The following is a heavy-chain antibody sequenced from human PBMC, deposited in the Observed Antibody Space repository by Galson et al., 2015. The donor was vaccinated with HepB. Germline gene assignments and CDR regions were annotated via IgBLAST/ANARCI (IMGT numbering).Heavy chain of an antibody. CDR3: ARDPGGYSYGYGNWFDP. CDR1: GYTFTSYG. D-gene: IGHD5-18*01. J-gene: IGHJ5*02. V-gene: IGHV1-18*01. CDR2: ISAYNGNT. Sequence: SVKVSCKASGYTFTSYGISWVRQAPGQGLEWMGWISAYNGNTNYAQKLQGRVTMTTDTSTSTAYMELRSLRSDDTAVYYCARDPGGYSYGYGNWFDPWGQGALVTVSS.